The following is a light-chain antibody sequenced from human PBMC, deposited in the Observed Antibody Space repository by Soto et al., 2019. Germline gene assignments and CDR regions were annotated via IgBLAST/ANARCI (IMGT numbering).Light chain of an antibody. CDR2: GAS. CDR3: QQYGSPSWT. Sequence: EIVFTQSPGTLSLSPGERATLSCRASQSVSSNYLAWYQQKPGQAPRLLIYGASSRATGIPDRFSGSGSGTDFTLTIRRLEPEDFAVYYCQQYGSPSWTFGQGTKVDIK. V-gene: IGKV3-20*01. CDR1: QSVSSNY. J-gene: IGKJ1*01.